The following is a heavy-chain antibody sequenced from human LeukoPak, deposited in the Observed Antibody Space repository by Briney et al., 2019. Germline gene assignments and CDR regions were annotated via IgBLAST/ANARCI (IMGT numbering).Heavy chain of an antibody. CDR3: ARIPLGYSGAYYFDY. J-gene: IGHJ4*02. V-gene: IGHV4-4*09. Sequence: PSETLSLTCTVSRGSISGSIRSYYWSWLRQPPGKGLEWIGYISTSGSTNSNPSLRSRATISVDTSKNQFFLNLSSVSAADTAVYYCARIPLGYSGAYYFDYWGQGTLVTVSP. CDR1: RGSISGSIRSYY. CDR2: ISTSGST. D-gene: IGHD5-12*01.